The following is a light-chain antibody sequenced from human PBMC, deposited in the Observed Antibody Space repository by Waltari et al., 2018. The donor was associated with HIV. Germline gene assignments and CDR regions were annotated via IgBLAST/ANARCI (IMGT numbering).Light chain of an antibody. J-gene: IGLJ3*02. CDR3: TSYISSGGWV. V-gene: IGLV2-14*03. CDR1: SNDIGGYNY. CDR2: DVT. Sequence: QSALTQPASVSGSPGQSITISCTGTSNDIGGYNYVSWYQQHPGQAPKLMIFDVTKRPSGVSTRCSGSKSGNTASLTISGLQDEDEADYYCTSYISSGGWVFGGGTKLTVL.